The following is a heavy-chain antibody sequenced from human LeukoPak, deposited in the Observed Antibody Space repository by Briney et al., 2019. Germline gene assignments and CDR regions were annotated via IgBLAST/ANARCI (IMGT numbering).Heavy chain of an antibody. Sequence: SETLSLTCAVYGGSFSGYYWSWIRQPPGKGLEWIGEINHSGSTNYNPSLKSRVTISVDTSKNQFSLKLSSVTAADTAVYYCARGTPTIFGGGNWFDPWGQGTLVTVSS. D-gene: IGHD3-3*01. V-gene: IGHV4-34*01. CDR3: ARGTPTIFGGGNWFDP. J-gene: IGHJ5*02. CDR2: INHSGST. CDR1: GGSFSGYY.